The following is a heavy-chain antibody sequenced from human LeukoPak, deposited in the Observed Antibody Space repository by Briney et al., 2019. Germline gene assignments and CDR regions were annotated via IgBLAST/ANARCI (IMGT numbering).Heavy chain of an antibody. D-gene: IGHD6-19*01. J-gene: IGHJ4*02. CDR2: IRNDGSQT. CDR3: AKEGKLQVAGVFEY. V-gene: IGHV3-30*02. Sequence: PGGSLRLSCLASGFTSGTTGMHWVRQAPGKGLEWVAFIRNDGSQTYYIDSVRGRFTISRDHSKNTLSLQMNSLRGEDTAVYYCAKEGKLQVAGVFEYWGQGTLVIVSS. CDR1: GFTSGTTG.